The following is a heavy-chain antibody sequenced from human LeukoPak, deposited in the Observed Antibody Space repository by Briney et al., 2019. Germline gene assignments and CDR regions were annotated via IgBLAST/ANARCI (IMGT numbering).Heavy chain of an antibody. V-gene: IGHV4-59*01. CDR3: ARRPSRGGAFDT. CDR1: GGSISSYY. D-gene: IGHD3-16*01. CDR2: IYYSGST. J-gene: IGHJ3*02. Sequence: SETLSLTCTVSGGSISSYYWSWIRQPPGKGLEWIGYIYYSGSTNYNPSLKSRVTISVDTSKNQFSLKLSSVTAADTAVYYCARRPSRGGAFDTWGQGTMVTVSS.